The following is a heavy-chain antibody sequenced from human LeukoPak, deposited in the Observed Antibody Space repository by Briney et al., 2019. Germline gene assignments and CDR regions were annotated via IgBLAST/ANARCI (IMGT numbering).Heavy chain of an antibody. V-gene: IGHV1-18*01. D-gene: IGHD2-2*02. CDR1: GYTFTSYG. CDR2: ISAYNGNT. CDR3: ASGYCSSTSCYTGSTVNYDY. J-gene: IGHJ4*02. Sequence: ASVKVSCRASGYTFTSYGISWVRQAPGQGLEWMGWISAYNGNTNYAQKLQSRVTMTTDTSTSTAYMELRSLRSDDTAVYYCASGYCSSTSCYTGSTVNYDYWGQGTLVTVSS.